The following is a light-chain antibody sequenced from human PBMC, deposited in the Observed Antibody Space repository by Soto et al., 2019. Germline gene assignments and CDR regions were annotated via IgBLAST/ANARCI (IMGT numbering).Light chain of an antibody. CDR3: QQAASFPIT. J-gene: IGKJ5*01. CDR1: QGVSTW. Sequence: DIQMTQSPSSVSASVGDRVTITCRASQGVSTWLAWYQQKPGKAPNLLSYTASSLQSGVPSRFSGSGSGTDFTLIINGLQPEDFATYYCQQAASFPITFGQGTRLEIK. CDR2: TAS. V-gene: IGKV1-12*01.